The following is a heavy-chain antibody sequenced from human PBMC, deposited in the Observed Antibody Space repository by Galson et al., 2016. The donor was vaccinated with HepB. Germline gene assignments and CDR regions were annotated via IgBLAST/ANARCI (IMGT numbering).Heavy chain of an antibody. D-gene: IGHD2-15*01. CDR3: ARVKGGCSGHSCVLDP. V-gene: IGHV4-4*02. CDR1: GDSITSSNW. J-gene: IGHJ5*02. Sequence: SETLSLTCAVSGDSITSSNWWTWVRQSPGKGPEWIGEIYHGWTPNYNPSLKNRVTISVDTSKNQFSLNLTSVTAADTAVYYCARVKGGCSGHSCVLDPWGQGSLVVVSS. CDR2: IYHGWTP.